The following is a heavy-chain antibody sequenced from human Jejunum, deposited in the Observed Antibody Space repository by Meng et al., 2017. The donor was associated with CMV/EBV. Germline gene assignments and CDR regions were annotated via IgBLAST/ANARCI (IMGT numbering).Heavy chain of an antibody. J-gene: IGHJ4*02. CDR3: ARQWSSGGSCYPSCFPDY. CDR1: ISSRSYN. V-gene: IGHV4-39*01. Sequence: ISSRSYNWGWIRQPPGKGLEWIGSSYYSGSTYYNPSLKSRVTISVDTSKNQVSLKLSSVTAADTAVYYCARQWSSGGSCYPSCFPDYWGQGTLVTVSS. CDR2: SYYSGST. D-gene: IGHD2-15*01.